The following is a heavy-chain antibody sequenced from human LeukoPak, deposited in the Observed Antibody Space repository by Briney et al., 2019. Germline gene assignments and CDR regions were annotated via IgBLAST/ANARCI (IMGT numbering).Heavy chain of an antibody. CDR3: VRDRTFSSKWRNWFDP. Sequence: GGSLRLSCAGSGFTFSTYWMSWVRQAPGKGLEWVANIKQDGSEKYYVDSVKGRFTISRDNAENSLYLQMNSLRAEDTAVYYCVRDRTFSSKWRNWFDPWGQGTLVTVSS. CDR2: IKQDGSEK. J-gene: IGHJ5*02. D-gene: IGHD6-13*01. V-gene: IGHV3-7*01. CDR1: GFTFSTYW.